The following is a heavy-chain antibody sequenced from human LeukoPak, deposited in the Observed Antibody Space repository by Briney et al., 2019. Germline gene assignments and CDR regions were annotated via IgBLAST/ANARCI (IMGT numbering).Heavy chain of an antibody. D-gene: IGHD6-13*01. V-gene: IGHV3-48*01. CDR3: AAASAFSSSWRS. CDR2: ITASDTTK. Sequence: GGSLRLSCAASGLTFSSYNMNWVRQAPGKGPEWVAYITASDTTKYYADSVKGRFTISRDNAKKSLFLQMNSLRAEDTAVYYCAAASAFSSSWRSWGQGTVVSVSS. CDR1: GLTFSSYN. J-gene: IGHJ5*02.